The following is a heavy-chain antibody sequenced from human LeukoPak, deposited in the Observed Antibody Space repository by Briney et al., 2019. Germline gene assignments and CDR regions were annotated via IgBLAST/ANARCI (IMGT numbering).Heavy chain of an antibody. Sequence: PSETLSLTCALYGGSFSGYYWSWIRQSPGKGLEWIGEINHSGSTKYNPSLKSRVTISVDTSKNQFSLKLSSVTAADTAVYYCAATYYYDSSGYYLFDYWGQGTLVTVSS. CDR2: INHSGST. J-gene: IGHJ4*02. V-gene: IGHV4-34*01. CDR1: GGSFSGYY. D-gene: IGHD3-22*01. CDR3: AATYYYDSSGYYLFDY.